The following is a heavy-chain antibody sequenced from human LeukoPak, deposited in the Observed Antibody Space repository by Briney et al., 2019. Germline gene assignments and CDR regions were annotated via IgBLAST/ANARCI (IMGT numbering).Heavy chain of an antibody. CDR3: AKQFVDI. CDR2: ISGSGDDP. V-gene: IGHV3-23*01. D-gene: IGHD5-24*01. J-gene: IGHJ5*02. CDR1: GFTFSNYA. Sequence: QPGGSLRLSCAASGFTFSNYAMNWVRQAPGKGLEWVSSISGSGDDPSYADSVKGRFTISRDNSRNTPYLQMNSLRAEDTAVYYCAKQFVDIWGQGTLVTVSS.